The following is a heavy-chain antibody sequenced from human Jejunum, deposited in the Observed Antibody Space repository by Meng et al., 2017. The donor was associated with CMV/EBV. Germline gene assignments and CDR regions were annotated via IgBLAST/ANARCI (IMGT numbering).Heavy chain of an antibody. CDR2: IDTGGGIT. D-gene: IGHD6-19*01. CDR3: VKVAGTFDY. Sequence: SGGASGFTVSSYAMSWVRHAPGQGLQWVSRIDTGGGITKYADSVKGRFTISRDNSKNTLYLQMNNLRAEDTAVYFCVKVAGTFDYWGQGTQVTVSS. CDR1: GFTVSSYA. V-gene: IGHV3-23*03. J-gene: IGHJ4*02.